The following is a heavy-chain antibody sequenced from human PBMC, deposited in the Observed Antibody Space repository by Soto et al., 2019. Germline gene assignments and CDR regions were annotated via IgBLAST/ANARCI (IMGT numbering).Heavy chain of an antibody. D-gene: IGHD5-12*01. Sequence: EVHLVVSGGGLVQPGGSLSFSCAASGSSVSSNYMSWVRQAPGNGLEWVSVIYSDGSTYYADSVKGRFTISRDNSKNTLYLQMYSLRAEDTAVYYCANQRRGYDRDFDHWGQGTLVTVSS. J-gene: IGHJ4*02. V-gene: IGHV3-66*01. CDR2: IYSDGST. CDR3: ANQRRGYDRDFDH. CDR1: GSSVSSNY.